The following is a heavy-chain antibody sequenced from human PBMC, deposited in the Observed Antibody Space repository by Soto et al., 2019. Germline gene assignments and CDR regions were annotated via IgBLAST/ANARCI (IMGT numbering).Heavy chain of an antibody. V-gene: IGHV4-39*01. J-gene: IGHJ4*02. CDR2: IYYSGST. Sequence: QLQLQESGPGLVKPSETLSLTCTVSGGSISSSSYYWGWIRQPPGKGLEWIGSIYYSGSTYYNPSLKSRVTTSVDTSKNQFSLKLSSVTAADTAVYYCAGHDQRAVLLWVDYWGQGTLVTVSS. CDR1: GGSISSSSYY. CDR3: AGHDQRAVLLWVDY. D-gene: IGHD3-10*01.